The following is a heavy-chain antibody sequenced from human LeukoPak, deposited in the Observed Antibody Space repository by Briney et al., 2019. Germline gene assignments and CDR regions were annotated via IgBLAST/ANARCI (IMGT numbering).Heavy chain of an antibody. J-gene: IGHJ4*02. V-gene: IGHV3-23*01. CDR1: GFTFSSYA. Sequence: PGGSLRLSCAASGFTFSSYAMSWVRQAPGKGLEWVSAISGSGGRTYYADSVKGRFTISRDISKNTLYLQMNSLRAEDTAVYYCAKPSPGTGDILTGYLSYWGQGTLVTVSS. D-gene: IGHD3-9*01. CDR3: AKPSPGTGDILTGYLSY. CDR2: ISGSGGRT.